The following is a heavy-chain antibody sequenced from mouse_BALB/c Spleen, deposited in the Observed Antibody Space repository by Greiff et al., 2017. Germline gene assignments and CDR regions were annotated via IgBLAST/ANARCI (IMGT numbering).Heavy chain of an antibody. V-gene: IGHV4-1*02. Sequence: EVQLVESGGGLVQPGGSLKLSCAASGFDFSRYWMSWVRQAPGKGLEWIGEINPDSSTINYTPSLKDKFIISRDNAKHTLYLQMSKVRSEDTALYYCARRGKTYGYEAYWGQGTLVTVSA. CDR2: INPDSSTI. J-gene: IGHJ3*01. CDR3: ARRGKTYGYEAY. D-gene: IGHD1-2*01. CDR1: GFDFSRYW.